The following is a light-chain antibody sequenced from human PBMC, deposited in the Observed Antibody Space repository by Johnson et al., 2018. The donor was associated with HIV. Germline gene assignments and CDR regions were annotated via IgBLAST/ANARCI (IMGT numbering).Light chain of an antibody. V-gene: IGLV1-51*02. CDR2: ENN. CDR3: GTGDSSLSAYV. Sequence: QSVLTQSPSVSAAPGQKVTISCSGSSSNIGNNYLSWYQKLPGTAPKLLIYENNKRPSEIPDRFSGSKSGTSATLGITGLQTGDEADYYCGTGDSSLSAYVFGTGTKVTVL. CDR1: SSNIGNNY. J-gene: IGLJ1*01.